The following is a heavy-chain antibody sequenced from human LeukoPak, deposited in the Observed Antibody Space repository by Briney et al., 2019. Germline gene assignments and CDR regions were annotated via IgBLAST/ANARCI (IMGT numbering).Heavy chain of an antibody. J-gene: IGHJ4*02. D-gene: IGHD3-22*01. CDR1: GGSINSYY. Sequence: PSETLSLTCTVSGGSINSYYWSWIRQPPGKGLEWIAYIKYGGSTNYNPSLKSRVTMSVDTSKNQLSLKLSSVTAADTAVYYCARELYDSSGYYFGLGFEYWGQGALVTVSS. CDR2: IKYGGST. V-gene: IGHV4-59*12. CDR3: ARELYDSSGYYFGLGFEY.